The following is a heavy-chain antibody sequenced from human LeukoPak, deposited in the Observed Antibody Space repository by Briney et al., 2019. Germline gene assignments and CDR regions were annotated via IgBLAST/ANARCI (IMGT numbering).Heavy chain of an antibody. CDR2: ISGSGDDT. J-gene: IGHJ4*02. V-gene: IGHV3-23*01. CDR1: GFTFSSYD. D-gene: IGHD3-10*01. CDR3: AKKEAMIRGVPYYYDF. Sequence: GGSLRLSCAASGFTFSSYDMSWVRQAPGQGLEWVSAISGSGDDTYYADSVKGRFTISRDNSKNTLYLQMNSLRAEDTALYYCAKKEAMIRGVPYYYDFWGQGTLVTVSS.